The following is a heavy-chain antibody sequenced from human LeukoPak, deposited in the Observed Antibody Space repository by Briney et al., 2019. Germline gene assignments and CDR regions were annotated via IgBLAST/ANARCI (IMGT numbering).Heavy chain of an antibody. CDR2: IYTSGRT. D-gene: IGHD1-14*01. V-gene: IGHV4-4*07. J-gene: IGHJ6*02. CDR1: GGAFSNYY. Sequence: SETLSLTCTVSGGAFSNYYWSWIRQPAGKGLEWIGRIYTSGRTNYNPSVKSPVTMSADTSNTQSSLTLTSVTAADPAVYYCARQPPQYYGMDVWGQGTTVTVSS. CDR3: ARQPPQYYGMDV.